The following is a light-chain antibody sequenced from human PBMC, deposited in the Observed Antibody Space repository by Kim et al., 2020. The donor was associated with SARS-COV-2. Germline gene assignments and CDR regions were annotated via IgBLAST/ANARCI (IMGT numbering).Light chain of an antibody. CDR1: QSVGSTS. CDR3: QQYVSSPLT. V-gene: IGKV3-20*01. J-gene: IGKJ4*01. Sequence: SPGERATLSVRASQSVGSTSLAWYQQKPGQAPRLLIYGASNRATGIPDRFSASGSGTDFTLTISRLEPEDFAVYYCQQYVSSPLTFGGGTKVDIK. CDR2: GAS.